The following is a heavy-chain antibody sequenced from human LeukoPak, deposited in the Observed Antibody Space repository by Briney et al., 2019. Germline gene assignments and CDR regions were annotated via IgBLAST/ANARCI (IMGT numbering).Heavy chain of an antibody. D-gene: IGHD3-3*01. CDR3: ARVPLFGVVTIDY. CDR2: INPNTGDT. J-gene: IGHJ4*02. V-gene: IGHV1-2*02. CDR1: GYTFTDYY. Sequence: ASVKVSCKASGYTFTDYYMHWVRQAPGQGLEWMAWINPNTGDTNSAQKSQGRVTMTRDTSISTAYMELNSLSSDDTAVYYCARVPLFGVVTIDYWGQGSLVTVSS.